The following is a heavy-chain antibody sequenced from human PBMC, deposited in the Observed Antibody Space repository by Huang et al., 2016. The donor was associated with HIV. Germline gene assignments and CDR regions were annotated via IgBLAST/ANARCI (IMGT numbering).Heavy chain of an antibody. CDR1: GYNFNSYG. V-gene: IGHV1-18*04. CDR2: ISGYNVNT. CDR3: AREGIASRRWFDP. J-gene: IGHJ5*02. Sequence: QVQLVQSEAEVKKPGASAKVSCKASGYNFNSYGINWVRQDPGHGLEWMVWISGYNVNTNYVQKCQGRVTMTTDTSTGTAYMELRRLRSDDTAVYYCAREGIASRRWFDPWGQGTLVTVSS. D-gene: IGHD6-6*01.